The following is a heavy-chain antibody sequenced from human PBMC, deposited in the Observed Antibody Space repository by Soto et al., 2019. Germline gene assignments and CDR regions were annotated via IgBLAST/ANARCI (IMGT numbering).Heavy chain of an antibody. CDR1: GYTFTSYG. CDR2: ISAYDGNT. V-gene: IGHV1-18*04. D-gene: IGHD3-22*01. CDR3: ARGGYYDSSGSRNYYYYGMNV. Sequence: QAQLVQSGAEVKKPGASVKVSCKASGYTFTSYGINWVRQAPGQGLEWLGWISAYDGNTKYAQSVQGRVSMTTDTTTKAAYMQVRSLRSEDTAMYYCARGGYYDSSGSRNYYYYGMNVWGQGTTVSVSS. J-gene: IGHJ6*02.